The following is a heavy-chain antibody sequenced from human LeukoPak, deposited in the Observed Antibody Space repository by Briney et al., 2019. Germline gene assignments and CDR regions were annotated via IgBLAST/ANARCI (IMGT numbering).Heavy chain of an antibody. CDR3: ARDRHGSGNYYYGMDV. CDR1: GFTFSSYW. CDR2: IKQDGSEK. D-gene: IGHD3-10*01. J-gene: IGHJ6*02. V-gene: IGHV3-7*01. Sequence: PGGSLRLSYAASGFTFSSYWMSWVRQAPGKGLEWVANIKQDGSEKYYVDSVKGRFTISRDNAKNSLYLQMNSLRAEDTAVYYCARDRHGSGNYYYGMDVWGQGTTVTVSS.